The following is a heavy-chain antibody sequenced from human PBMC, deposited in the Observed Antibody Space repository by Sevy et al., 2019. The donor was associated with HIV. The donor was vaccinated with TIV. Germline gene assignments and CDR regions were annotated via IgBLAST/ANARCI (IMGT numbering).Heavy chain of an antibody. D-gene: IGHD5-12*01. CDR3: ITDPAYRGYDEEVINYYFYGMDV. CDR2: IKSEFDGGAI. CDR1: GFTFSSAW. Sequence: RGSLRLSCTASGFTFSSAWMSWVRQAPGKGLEWVDRIKSEFDGGAIDYAAPVKGRFTISREDSKNTVYLQMNSLKTEDTAVYYCITDPAYRGYDEEVINYYFYGMDVWGQGTTVTVSS. V-gene: IGHV3-15*01. J-gene: IGHJ6*02.